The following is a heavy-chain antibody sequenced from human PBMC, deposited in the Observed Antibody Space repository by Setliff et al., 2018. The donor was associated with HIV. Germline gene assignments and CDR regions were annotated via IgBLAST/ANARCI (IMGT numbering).Heavy chain of an antibody. J-gene: IGHJ5*01. CDR2: IYPGDSDT. V-gene: IGHV5-51*01. CDR1: GYTFTNYW. Sequence: ESLKLSCRGSGYTFTNYWIGWVRQMPGRGLEWMGIIYPGDSDTRYSPSFEGQVTMSADKSITTAYLQWNSLKASDTAMYYCARQPTDTSGYNNWFDSWGQGTLVTV. CDR3: ARQPTDTSGYNNWFDS. D-gene: IGHD3-3*01.